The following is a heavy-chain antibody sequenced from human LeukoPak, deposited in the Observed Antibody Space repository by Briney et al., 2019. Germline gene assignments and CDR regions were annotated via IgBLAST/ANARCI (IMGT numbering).Heavy chain of an antibody. CDR3: ASSDWYAAFDI. V-gene: IGHV3-7*02. CDR1: GFTFSTYW. J-gene: IGHJ3*02. D-gene: IGHD3-9*01. CDR2: IKPDGSVT. Sequence: PGGSLRLSCAASGFTFSTYWMSWVRQAPGKGLQGVASIKPDGSVTYYVDSVKGRFTASRDNAKNSLYLQMNSLRAEDTAVYYCASSDWYAAFDIWGQGTMVTVSS.